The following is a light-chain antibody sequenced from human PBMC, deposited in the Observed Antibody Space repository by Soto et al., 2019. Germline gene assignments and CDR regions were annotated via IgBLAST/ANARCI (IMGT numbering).Light chain of an antibody. Sequence: EIVLTQSPGTLSLSPGERATLSCRASQSVSSSYLAWYQQKPGQAPRLLIYGASSRATGIPDRFSVSGSGTDFTLTISRLEPEDFAVYYCQQYGSSPYTFGQGTKVEIK. CDR1: QSVSSSY. J-gene: IGKJ2*01. CDR3: QQYGSSPYT. V-gene: IGKV3-20*01. CDR2: GAS.